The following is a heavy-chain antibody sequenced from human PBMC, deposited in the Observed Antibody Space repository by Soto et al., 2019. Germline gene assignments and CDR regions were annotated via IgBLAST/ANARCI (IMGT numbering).Heavy chain of an antibody. V-gene: IGHV3-23*01. Sequence: QLLESGGGFVQPGGSLRLSCVASGFTFSNFAMAWVRQAPGEGLEWVSAISGSGDDTFYADTMKGRFTISRDNSKDTLYLQSNSLRAEDTAVYYCASPIPKTGTTFGVWGQGTLVTVSS. J-gene: IGHJ4*02. CDR1: GFTFSNFA. CDR2: ISGSGDDT. CDR3: ASPIPKTGTTFGV. D-gene: IGHD1-1*01.